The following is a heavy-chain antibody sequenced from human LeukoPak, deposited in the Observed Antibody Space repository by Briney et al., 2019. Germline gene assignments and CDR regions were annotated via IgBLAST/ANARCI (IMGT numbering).Heavy chain of an antibody. J-gene: IGHJ6*03. CDR1: GFTFSSYS. CDR3: AGDSASNLWELPPYYYYYMDV. Sequence: GGSLRLSCAASGFTFSSYSMNWVRQAPGKGLEWVSSISSSSSYKYYADSVKGRFTISRDNAKNSLYLQMNSLRAEDTAVYYCAGDSASNLWELPPYYYYYMDVWGKGTTVTVSS. D-gene: IGHD1-26*01. V-gene: IGHV3-21*01. CDR2: ISSSSSYK.